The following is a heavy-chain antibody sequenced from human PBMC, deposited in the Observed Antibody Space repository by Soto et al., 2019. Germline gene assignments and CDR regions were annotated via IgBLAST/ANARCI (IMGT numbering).Heavy chain of an antibody. CDR3: ARGLNYYDSSGPFDP. CDR1: GFTFSSYW. Sequence: GGSLRLSCAASGFTFSSYWMHWVRQAPGKGLVWVSRINSDGSSTSYADSVKGRFTISRDNAKNTLYLQMNSLRAEDTAVYYCARGLNYYDSSGPFDPWGQGTLVTVSS. CDR2: INSDGSST. V-gene: IGHV3-74*01. D-gene: IGHD3-22*01. J-gene: IGHJ5*02.